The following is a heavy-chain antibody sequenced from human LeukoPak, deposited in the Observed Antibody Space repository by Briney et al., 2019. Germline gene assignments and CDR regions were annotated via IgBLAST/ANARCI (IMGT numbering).Heavy chain of an antibody. V-gene: IGHV3-7*01. D-gene: IGHD6-6*01. CDR2: IKQDGSGK. CDR1: GFTFSSYW. CDR3: ARASTGYSSSSAEGY. J-gene: IGHJ4*02. Sequence: GGSLRLSCAASGFTFSSYWMSWVRQAPGKGLEWVANIKQDGSGKYYVDSVKGRFTISRDNAKNSLYLQMNSLRAEDTAVYYCARASTGYSSSSAEGYWGQGTLVTVSS.